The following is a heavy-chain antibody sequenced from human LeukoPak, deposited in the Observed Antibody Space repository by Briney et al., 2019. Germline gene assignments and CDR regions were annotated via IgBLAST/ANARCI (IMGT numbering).Heavy chain of an antibody. CDR1: GYTFTSYG. V-gene: IGHV1-18*01. Sequence: ASVTVSCKASGYTFTSYGISWVRQAPGQGLEWMGWISAYNGNTNYAQKLQGRVTMTTDTSTSTAYMELRSLRSGDTAVYYCARDGCSSTSCYLSPNSNWFDPWGQGTLVTVSS. CDR2: ISAYNGNT. D-gene: IGHD2-2*01. CDR3: ARDGCSSTSCYLSPNSNWFDP. J-gene: IGHJ5*02.